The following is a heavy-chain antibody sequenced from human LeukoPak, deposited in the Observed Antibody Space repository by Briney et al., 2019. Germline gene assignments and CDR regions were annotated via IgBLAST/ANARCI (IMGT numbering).Heavy chain of an antibody. D-gene: IGHD2-2*01. CDR2: INEGGSEG. V-gene: IGHV3-7*03. CDR3: ARAGFSTSRDF. Sequence: GGSLRLSCAASGSTFSSYWMSWVRQAPGKGLEWVANINEGGSEGYYVDSLKGRFTISRDNAKNSLYLQMNSLRAEDTAVYYCARAGFSTSRDFWGQGTLVTVSS. CDR1: GSTFSSYW. J-gene: IGHJ4*02.